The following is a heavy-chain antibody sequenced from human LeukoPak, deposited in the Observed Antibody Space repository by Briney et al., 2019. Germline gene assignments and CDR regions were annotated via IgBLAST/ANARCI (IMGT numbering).Heavy chain of an antibody. CDR3: ARQGDYDFWSGYYHRYFDY. D-gene: IGHD3-3*01. CDR1: GGSISGYY. CDR2: IYHSGST. V-gene: IGHV4-38-2*02. Sequence: PSETLSLTCTVSGGSISGYYWGWIRQPPGKGLEWIGSIYHSGSTYYNPSLKSRVTISVDTSKNQFSLKLSSVTAADTAVYYCARQGDYDFWSGYYHRYFDYWGQGTLVTVSS. J-gene: IGHJ4*02.